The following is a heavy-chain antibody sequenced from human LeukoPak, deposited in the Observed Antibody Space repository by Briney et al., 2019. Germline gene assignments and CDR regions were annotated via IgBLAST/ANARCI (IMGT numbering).Heavy chain of an antibody. J-gene: IGHJ3*02. D-gene: IGHD1-26*01. CDR2: FKSKVAGGTT. Sequence: PGRSLRPSCALSGLTFTATWTRSVSQPPGRGSEWVGRFKSKVAGGTTDYAAPVAGRFTISRDDSKNMLYLQMNSLKTEDTGVYYCTRGAPQADVFDIWGQGTMVTVSS. CDR3: TRGAPQADVFDI. CDR1: GLTFTATW. V-gene: IGHV3-15*01.